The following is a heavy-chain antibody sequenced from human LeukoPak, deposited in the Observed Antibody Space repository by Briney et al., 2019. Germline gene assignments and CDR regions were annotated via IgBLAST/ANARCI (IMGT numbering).Heavy chain of an antibody. CDR2: INPNSGGT. D-gene: IGHD6-13*01. J-gene: IGHJ4*02. CDR3: ARTAKPGTSDDY. Sequence: GASVKVSCKASGYTFTGYHIHWVRQAPGQGLEWMAWINPNSGGTSYAQKFQGRVTTTRDTSISTVYMELSSLRSDDTAVFYCARTAKPGTSDDYWGQGTLVIVSS. V-gene: IGHV1-2*02. CDR1: GYTFTGYH.